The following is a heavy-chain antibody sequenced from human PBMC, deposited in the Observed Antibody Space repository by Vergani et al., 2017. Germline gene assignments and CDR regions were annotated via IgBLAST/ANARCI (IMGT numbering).Heavy chain of an antibody. D-gene: IGHD2-2*02. Sequence: QVQLVESGGGVVQPGRSLRLSCAASGFTFSSYAMHWVRQAPGKGLEWVAVIYSGGSSTYYADSVKGRFTISRDNSKNTLYLQMNSLRAEDTAVYYCAKEGCSSTSCYRRENWFDPWGQGTLVTVSS. CDR2: IYSGGSST. V-gene: IGHV3-NL1*01. CDR3: AKEGCSSTSCYRRENWFDP. J-gene: IGHJ5*02. CDR1: GFTFSSYA.